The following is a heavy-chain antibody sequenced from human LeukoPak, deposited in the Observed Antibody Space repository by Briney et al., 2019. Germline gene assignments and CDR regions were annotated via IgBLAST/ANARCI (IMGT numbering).Heavy chain of an antibody. J-gene: IGHJ4*02. Sequence: GGSLRLSCAASGFTFSSYSMNWVRQAPGKGLVWVSSISSSSSYIYYADSVKGRFTISRDNAKNSLYLQMNSLRAEDTAVYYCARGAYSSSCPLGYWGQGTLVTVSS. CDR3: ARGAYSSSCPLGY. V-gene: IGHV3-21*01. CDR2: ISSSSSYI. D-gene: IGHD6-13*01. CDR1: GFTFSSYS.